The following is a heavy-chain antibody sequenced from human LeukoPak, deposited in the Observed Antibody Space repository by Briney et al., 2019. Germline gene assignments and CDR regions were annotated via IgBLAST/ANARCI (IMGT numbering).Heavy chain of an antibody. V-gene: IGHV3-53*01. J-gene: IGHJ4*02. CDR3: ARSPWSGYSYYFDY. Sequence: GGSLRLSCAASGFTVSSSYMNWVRQAPGKGLEWVSVIYGGGSTYYADSVKGRFTISRDNSKNTLYLQMNSLRAEDTAVYYCARSPWSGYSYYFDYWGQGTPVTVSS. D-gene: IGHD3-3*01. CDR1: GFTVSSSY. CDR2: IYGGGST.